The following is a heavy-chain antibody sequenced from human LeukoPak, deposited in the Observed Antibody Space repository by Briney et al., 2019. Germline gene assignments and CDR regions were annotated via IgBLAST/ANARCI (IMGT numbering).Heavy chain of an antibody. V-gene: IGHV4-59*08. CDR3: ARNCSGGSCDLGAIDI. CDR2: IYYSGST. CDR1: GGSISSYY. Sequence: SETLSLTCTVSGGSISSYYWSWIRQPPVKELEWIGYIYYSGSTNYNPSLKSRVTISVDTSKNQFSLKLSSVTAADTAVYYCARNCSGGSCDLGAIDIWGQGTMVTVSS. J-gene: IGHJ3*02. D-gene: IGHD2-15*01.